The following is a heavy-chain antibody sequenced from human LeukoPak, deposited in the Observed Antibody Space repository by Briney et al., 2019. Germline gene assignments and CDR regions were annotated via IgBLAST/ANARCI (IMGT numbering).Heavy chain of an antibody. D-gene: IGHD3-10*01. CDR2: INHSGST. CDR3: ARSYYHYYFDY. J-gene: IGHJ4*02. Sequence: PSETLSLXCAVYGGSFSGYYWSWIRQPPGKGLEWIGEINHSGSTNYNPSLKSRVTISVDTSKNQFSLKLSSVTAADTAVYYCARSYYHYYFDYWGQGTLVTVSS. V-gene: IGHV4-34*01. CDR1: GGSFSGYY.